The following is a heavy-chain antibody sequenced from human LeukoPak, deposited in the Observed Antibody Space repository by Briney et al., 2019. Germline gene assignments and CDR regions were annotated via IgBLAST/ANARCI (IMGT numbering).Heavy chain of an antibody. V-gene: IGHV4-59*12. J-gene: IGHJ5*02. CDR3: ASAPYNWNDVGRRFDP. CDR2: IYYSGST. D-gene: IGHD1-1*01. Sequence: KPSETLSLTCTVSGGSISSYYWSWIRRPPGKGLEWIGYIYYSGSTNYNPSLKSRVTISVDKSKNQFSLKLSSVTAADTAVYYCASAPYNWNDVGRRFDPWGQGTLVTVSS. CDR1: GGSISSYY.